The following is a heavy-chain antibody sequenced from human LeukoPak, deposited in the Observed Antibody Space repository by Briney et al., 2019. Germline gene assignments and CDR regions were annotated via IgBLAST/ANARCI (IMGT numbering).Heavy chain of an antibody. CDR1: GGSISSYY. Sequence: PSETLSLTCAVSGGSISSYYWSWIRQPPGTGLEWIGYIYYNGSTNYNPSLKSRVTISVDTSKNQFSLKLSSVTAADTAVYYCARGAGTFDYWGQGTLVAVSS. D-gene: IGHD6-19*01. V-gene: IGHV4-59*01. CDR3: ARGAGTFDY. J-gene: IGHJ4*02. CDR2: IYYNGST.